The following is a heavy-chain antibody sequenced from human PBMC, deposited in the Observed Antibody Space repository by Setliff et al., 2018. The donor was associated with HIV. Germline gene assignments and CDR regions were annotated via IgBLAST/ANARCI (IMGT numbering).Heavy chain of an antibody. CDR3: ARHQVIPTVIGAFDI. J-gene: IGHJ3*02. CDR2: LYYGGST. CDR1: SDSISSGSYY. V-gene: IGHV4-39*01. Sequence: SETLSLTCSVSSDSISSGSYYWGWVRQPPGKGLEWIGSLYYGGSTYYNPSLKSRVTISVDTSKNHFSLKLSSVTAADTAVYYCARHQVIPTVIGAFDIWGQGTVVTVSS. D-gene: IGHD3-16*02.